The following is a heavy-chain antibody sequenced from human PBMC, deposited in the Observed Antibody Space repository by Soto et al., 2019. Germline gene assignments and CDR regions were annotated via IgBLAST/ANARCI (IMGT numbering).Heavy chain of an antibody. CDR3: ARAVYCTTANCWDDFHYYNIDV. J-gene: IGHJ6*02. D-gene: IGHD2-2*01. Sequence: QVQLQQSGPGLVKPSGTLSLTCFVSGDSINNTYWWSWVRQAPEKGLEWIWEIYHTGGRSYMPSRRGRITLSVDTYKNQFSLKLTSATAADTAVYYCARAVYCTTANCWDDFHYYNIDVWGQGTAVTVSS. CDR1: GDSINNTYW. V-gene: IGHV4-4*02. CDR2: IYHTGGR.